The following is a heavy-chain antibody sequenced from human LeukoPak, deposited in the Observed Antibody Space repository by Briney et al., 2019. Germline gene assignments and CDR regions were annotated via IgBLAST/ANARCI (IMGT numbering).Heavy chain of an antibody. D-gene: IGHD3-9*01. CDR1: GYTFTSYG. CDR2: ISAYNGNT. V-gene: IGHV1-18*01. J-gene: IGHJ4*02. Sequence: ASVKVSCKASGYTFTSYGISWVRQAPGQGLEWMGWISAYNGNTNYAQKLQGRVTMTTDTSTSTAYMELRSLRSDDTAVYYCARSLTYYDILTGPLGHFDYWGQGTLVTVSS. CDR3: ARSLTYYDILTGPLGHFDY.